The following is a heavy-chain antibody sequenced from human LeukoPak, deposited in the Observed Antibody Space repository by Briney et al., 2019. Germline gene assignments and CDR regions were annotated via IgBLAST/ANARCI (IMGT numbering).Heavy chain of an antibody. Sequence: PGGSLRLSCAASGFSFSSYEMNWVRQAPGKGLEWLSYISGSGSTIYYADSVKGRFTISRDNTKNSLYLQLNSLRAEDTAVYYCARELSGSSFGDYWGQGTLVTVSS. CDR2: ISGSGSTI. CDR1: GFSFSSYE. CDR3: ARELSGSSFGDY. J-gene: IGHJ4*02. D-gene: IGHD3-10*01. V-gene: IGHV3-48*03.